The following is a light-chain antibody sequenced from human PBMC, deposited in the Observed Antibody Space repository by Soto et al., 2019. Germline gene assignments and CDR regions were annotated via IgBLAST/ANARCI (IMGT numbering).Light chain of an antibody. CDR2: DAS. Sequence: DIVMTQSPATLSVSPGERATLSCRASQSIRTDLAWYQQKSGQGPRLLIYDASTRATGIPARFSGSGSGTEFTLTISSLQSEDFAVYYCQQYGGSPRTFGQGTKVDIK. V-gene: IGKV3D-15*01. J-gene: IGKJ1*01. CDR3: QQYGGSPRT. CDR1: QSIRTD.